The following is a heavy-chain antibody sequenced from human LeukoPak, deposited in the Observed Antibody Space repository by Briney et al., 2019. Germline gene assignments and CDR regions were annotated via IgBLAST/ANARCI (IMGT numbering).Heavy chain of an antibody. V-gene: IGHV3-21*01. CDR3: ARDRRGGYKYLAH. D-gene: IGHD5-24*01. CDR1: GFPFSVFG. J-gene: IGHJ4*02. CDR2: ISKSGDSI. Sequence: GGSLRLSCEASGFPFSVFGMNWVRQAPGKGLEWISSISKSGDSIYYADSVKGRFTISRDNAKKSLYLQMNSLRGEDTAVYYCARDRRGGYKYLAHWGQGTRVTVSS.